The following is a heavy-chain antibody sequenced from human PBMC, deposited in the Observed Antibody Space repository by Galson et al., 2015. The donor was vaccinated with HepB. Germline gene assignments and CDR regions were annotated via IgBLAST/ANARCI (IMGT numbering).Heavy chain of an antibody. CDR2: TYYESKWSN. Sequence: GDSVSSDNTAWNWIRQSPSRGLEWLGRTYYESKWSNDYAGSVKSRITINPDTAHNQFSLQLSSVTPEDTAVYYCARAQPTSGHLYYFDFWGQGTLVTVSS. CDR3: ARAQPTSGHLYYFDF. D-gene: IGHD3-22*01. V-gene: IGHV6-1*01. J-gene: IGHJ4*02. CDR1: GDSVSSDNTA.